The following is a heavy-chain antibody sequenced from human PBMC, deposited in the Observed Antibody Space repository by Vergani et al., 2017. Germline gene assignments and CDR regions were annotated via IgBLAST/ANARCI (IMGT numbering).Heavy chain of an antibody. CDR3: AKDQRGGGNYGWFDP. J-gene: IGHJ5*02. Sequence: EVHLLESGGGLVQSGGSLRLSCAASGFTFSTSVINWVRQAPGKGLEWVSSISGNTISRYYIDSVKGRFIISRDNSKNTVYLQMDSLRAEATALYYCAKDQRGGGNYGWFDPWGQGALVTVSS. D-gene: IGHD3-10*01. CDR2: ISGNTISR. V-gene: IGHV3-23*01. CDR1: GFTFSTSV.